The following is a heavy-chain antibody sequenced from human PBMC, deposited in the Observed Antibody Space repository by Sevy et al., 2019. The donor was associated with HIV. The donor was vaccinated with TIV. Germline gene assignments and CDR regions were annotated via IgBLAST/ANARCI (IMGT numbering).Heavy chain of an antibody. Sequence: GGSLRLSCAASGFTFSSYSMNWDRQAPGKGLEWVSSISSSSSYIYYADSVKGRFTISRDNAKNSLYLQMNSLRAEDTAVYYCARASGYCTNGVCYSYGMDVWGQGTTVTVS. D-gene: IGHD2-8*01. CDR2: ISSSSSYI. CDR3: ARASGYCTNGVCYSYGMDV. J-gene: IGHJ6*02. CDR1: GFTFSSYS. V-gene: IGHV3-21*01.